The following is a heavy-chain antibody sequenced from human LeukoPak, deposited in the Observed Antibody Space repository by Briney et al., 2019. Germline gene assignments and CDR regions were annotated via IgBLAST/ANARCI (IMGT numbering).Heavy chain of an antibody. J-gene: IGHJ4*02. CDR3: VKTPYSSTWYVGDS. D-gene: IGHD2/OR15-2a*01. Sequence: GGSLRLSCSASGFTFSSYAMHWVRQAAGEGLEYVSAINSDGDSTYYADSVEGRFTISRDNSKYTLYLQMSSLRPEDSAVYYCVKTPYSSTWYVGDSWGQGTLVTVSS. CDR2: INSDGDST. V-gene: IGHV3-64D*06. CDR1: GFTFSSYA.